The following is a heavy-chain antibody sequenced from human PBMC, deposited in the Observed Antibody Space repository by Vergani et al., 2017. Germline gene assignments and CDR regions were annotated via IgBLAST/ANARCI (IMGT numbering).Heavy chain of an antibody. CDR2: GNHGGST. D-gene: IGHD3-16*01. CDR1: GGSFSDYY. J-gene: IGHJ4*02. CDR3: ASNPRLGGDVVDS. V-gene: IGHV4-34*01. Sequence: QVQLQEWGAGLLKTSETLSLTCGVSGGSFSDYYWSWIRQAPGMGLEWIGEGNHGGSTNYNPSLKSRVSISVDTSKNQFSLQLTSVTAADSAVYFCASNPRLGGDVVDSWGQGTLVTVSS.